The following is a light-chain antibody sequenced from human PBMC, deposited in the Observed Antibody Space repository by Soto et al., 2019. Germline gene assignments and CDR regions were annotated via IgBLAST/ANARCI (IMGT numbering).Light chain of an antibody. CDR3: QQFNSYPIT. V-gene: IGKV1-13*02. Sequence: AIQLTQSPSSLSASVGDRVTITCRASQDIRGALDWYKQTPGKAPKILIYDVSTLQSGVPSRFSGSSSGTDFSLTISRLQPEDFATYFCQQFNSYPITFGQGTRLDIK. CDR2: DVS. CDR1: QDIRGA. J-gene: IGKJ5*01.